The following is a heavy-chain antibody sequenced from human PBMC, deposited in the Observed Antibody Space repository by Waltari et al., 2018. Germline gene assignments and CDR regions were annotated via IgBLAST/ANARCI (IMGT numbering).Heavy chain of an antibody. Sequence: VRLVESGGGLVQPGGSLRLSCAASGFTFTSYAMSWVRQAPGKGVEWVSAISGSGGATYYADSMKGRFTISRDNSKNTVYLQINSLRAEDTAIYYCKGQTDYWGQGTLVTVSS. CDR1: GFTFTSYA. CDR2: ISGSGGAT. V-gene: IGHV3-23*04. J-gene: IGHJ4*02. CDR3: KGQTDY.